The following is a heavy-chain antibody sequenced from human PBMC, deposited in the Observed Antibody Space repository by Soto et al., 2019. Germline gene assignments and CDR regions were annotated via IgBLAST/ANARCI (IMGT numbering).Heavy chain of an antibody. Sequence: GASVKVSCKASGYSFTNYYVQWVRQAPGQGLEWMGVVHPDGGHTTYSQRFQDRVTMTRDTFTSTIYMEPSSLRSEDTAVYYCARGDIDYWGQGTLVTVSS. CDR1: GYSFTNYY. CDR3: ARGDIDY. V-gene: IGHV1-46*01. J-gene: IGHJ4*02. CDR2: VHPDGGHT.